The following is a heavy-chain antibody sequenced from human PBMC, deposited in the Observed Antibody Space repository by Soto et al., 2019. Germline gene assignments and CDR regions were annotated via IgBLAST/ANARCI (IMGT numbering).Heavy chain of an antibody. CDR3: GRAYGGNCFDY. V-gene: IGHV4-59*01. J-gene: IGHJ4*02. D-gene: IGHD2-21*01. CDR1: GGSISSYY. Sequence: SETLSLTCTVSGGSISSYYWSWIRQPPGKGLEWIGYIYYSGSTNYNPSLKSRVTISVDTSKNQFSLKLSSVTAADTAVYYCGRAYGGNCFDYGGKGPLVTASS. CDR2: IYYSGST.